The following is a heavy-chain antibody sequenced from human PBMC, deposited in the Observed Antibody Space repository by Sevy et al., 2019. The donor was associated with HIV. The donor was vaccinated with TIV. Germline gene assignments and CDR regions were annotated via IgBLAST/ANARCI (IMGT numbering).Heavy chain of an antibody. J-gene: IGHJ4*02. CDR1: GYTFTTYD. CDR2: MNPSRGNT. V-gene: IGHV1-8*01. Sequence: ASVKVSCRTSGYTFTTYDINWVRQATGQGLEWMGWMNPSRGNTGSAQKFQGRLTMTRDTSTSTAYMELSSLESQDTAVYYCARRRGFGELLGLGYWGQGTLVTVS. D-gene: IGHD3-10*01. CDR3: ARRRGFGELLGLGY.